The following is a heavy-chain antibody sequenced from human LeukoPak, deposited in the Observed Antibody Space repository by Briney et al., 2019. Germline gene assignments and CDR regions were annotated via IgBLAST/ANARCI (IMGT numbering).Heavy chain of an antibody. V-gene: IGHV3-21*04. CDR3: AKAPPGSSYYFDY. D-gene: IGHD1-26*01. CDR2: ISSSSSYI. J-gene: IGHJ4*02. CDR1: GFTFSSYS. Sequence: GGSLRLSCAASGFTFSSYSMNWVRQAPGKGLEWVSSISSSSSYIYYADSVKGRFTISRDNSRNTVYLQMNSLRAEDTAVYFCAKAPPGSSYYFDYWGQGTLVTVSS.